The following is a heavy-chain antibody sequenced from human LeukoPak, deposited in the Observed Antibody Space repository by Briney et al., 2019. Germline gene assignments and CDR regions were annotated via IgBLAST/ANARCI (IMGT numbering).Heavy chain of an antibody. CDR1: GFTISNNY. Sequence: PGGSLRLSCAASGFTISNNYMNWVRQTPGKGLEWVSSISRSSTYIYYADSVKGRFTISRDNAKNSLYLQMNSLRVEDTAVYYCATDRLYMVRGVFDSWGQGTLVTVSS. CDR3: ATDRLYMVRGVFDS. J-gene: IGHJ4*02. V-gene: IGHV3-21*01. CDR2: ISRSSTYI. D-gene: IGHD3-10*01.